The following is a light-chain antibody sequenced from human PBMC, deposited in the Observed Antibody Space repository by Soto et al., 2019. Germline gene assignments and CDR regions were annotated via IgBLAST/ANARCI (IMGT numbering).Light chain of an antibody. CDR3: QSYDSSLSCYV. CDR1: SSNIGAGYD. J-gene: IGLJ1*01. CDR2: GNS. Sequence: QSVLTQPPSVSGAPGQRVTISCTGSSSNIGAGYDVHWYQQLPGTAPKLLIYGNSNRPSGVPDRFSGSKSGTSASLAITGLQAKDEADYNCQSYDSSLSCYVFGTGTKLTVL. V-gene: IGLV1-40*01.